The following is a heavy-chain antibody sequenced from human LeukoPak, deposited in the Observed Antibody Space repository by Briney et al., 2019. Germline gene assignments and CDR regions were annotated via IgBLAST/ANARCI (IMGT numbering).Heavy chain of an antibody. CDR1: GFTVSSNY. CDR2: IYAGGST. J-gene: IGHJ4*02. V-gene: IGHV3-53*01. CDR3: AREGDSSSFGY. Sequence: GGSLRLSCAASGFTVSSNYMSWVRQAPGKGLEWVSLIYAGGSTYYADSVKGRFTISRDNSKNTLYLQMNSLRAEDTAVYYCAREGDSSSFGYWGQGTLVTVSS. D-gene: IGHD6-6*01.